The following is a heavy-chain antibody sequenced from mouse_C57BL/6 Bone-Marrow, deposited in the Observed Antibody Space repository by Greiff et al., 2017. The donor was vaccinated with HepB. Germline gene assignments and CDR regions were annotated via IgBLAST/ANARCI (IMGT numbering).Heavy chain of an antibody. Sequence: QVQLQQSGAELMKPGASVKLSCKATGYTFTGYWIEWVKQRPGHGLEWIGEILPGSGSTNYNEKFKSKATLTVDKSSSTAYMQLSSLTSEDSAVYYCARRAYDGYYFYAMDYWGQGTSVTVSS. CDR3: ARRAYDGYYFYAMDY. CDR1: GYTFTGYW. V-gene: IGHV1-9*01. CDR2: ILPGSGST. D-gene: IGHD2-3*01. J-gene: IGHJ4*01.